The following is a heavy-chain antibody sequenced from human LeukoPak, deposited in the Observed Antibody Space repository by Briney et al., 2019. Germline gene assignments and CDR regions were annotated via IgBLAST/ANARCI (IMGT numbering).Heavy chain of an antibody. D-gene: IGHD6-19*01. CDR1: GYTFTGYY. J-gene: IGHJ4*02. V-gene: IGHV1-2*02. Sequence: GASVKVSCKASGYTFTGYYMHWVRQAPGQGLEWMGWINPNSGGTNYAQKFQGRVTMTRDTSSSTDYMELSRLRSDDTAVYYCARSEQWPAYYFDYWGQGTLVTVSS. CDR3: ARSEQWPAYYFDY. CDR2: INPNSGGT.